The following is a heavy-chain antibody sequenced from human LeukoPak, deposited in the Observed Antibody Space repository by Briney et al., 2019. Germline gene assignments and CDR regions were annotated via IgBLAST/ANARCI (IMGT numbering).Heavy chain of an antibody. CDR2: IYYSGST. CDR3: ARHPPSRGYSYGYPPNYFDY. CDR1: GCSISSSSYY. V-gene: IGHV4-39*01. J-gene: IGHJ4*02. Sequence: SETLSLTCTVSGCSISSSSYYWVWIRQPPGKGLEWIVSIYYSGSTYYNPSLKSRVTISVDTSKNQFSLKLSSVTAADTAVYYCARHPPSRGYSYGYPPNYFDYWGQGTLVTVSS. D-gene: IGHD5-18*01.